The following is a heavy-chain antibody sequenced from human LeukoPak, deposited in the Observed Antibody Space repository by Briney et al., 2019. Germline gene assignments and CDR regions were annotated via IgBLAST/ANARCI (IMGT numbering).Heavy chain of an antibody. J-gene: IGHJ1*01. D-gene: IGHD6-6*01. Sequence: SETLSLTCAVYGGSFSGYYWSWIRQPPGKGLEWIGEINHSGSTNYNPSLKSRVTISVDTSKNQFSLKLSSVTAADTAVYYCARGASRYSSLKAEYFQHWGQGTLATVSS. CDR3: ARGASRYSSLKAEYFQH. CDR2: INHSGST. CDR1: GGSFSGYY. V-gene: IGHV4-34*01.